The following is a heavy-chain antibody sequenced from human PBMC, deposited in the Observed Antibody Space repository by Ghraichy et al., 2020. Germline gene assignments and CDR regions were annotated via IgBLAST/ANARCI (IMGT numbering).Heavy chain of an antibody. CDR3: ARDEAGYYDSSGYYDY. CDR2: INPSGGST. Sequence: ASVKVSCKASGYTFTSYYMHWVRQAPGQGLEWMGIINPSGGSTSYAQKFQGRVTMTRDTSTSTVYMELSSLRSEDTAVYYCARDEAGYYDSSGYYDYWGQGTLVTVSS. V-gene: IGHV1-46*01. J-gene: IGHJ4*02. CDR1: GYTFTSYY. D-gene: IGHD3-22*01.